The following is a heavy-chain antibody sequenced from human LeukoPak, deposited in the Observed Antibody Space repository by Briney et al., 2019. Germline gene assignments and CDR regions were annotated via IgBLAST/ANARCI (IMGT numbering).Heavy chain of an antibody. J-gene: IGHJ4*02. CDR3: ARAVLPYDILTAFDY. Sequence: ASVKVSCKASGYTFTGYYMHWVRQAPGQGLEWMGWINPNSGGTNYAQKFQGRVTMTRDTSISTAYMELSRLRSDDTAVYYCARAVLPYDILTAFDYWGQGTLATVSS. V-gene: IGHV1-2*02. CDR1: GYTFTGYY. D-gene: IGHD3-9*01. CDR2: INPNSGGT.